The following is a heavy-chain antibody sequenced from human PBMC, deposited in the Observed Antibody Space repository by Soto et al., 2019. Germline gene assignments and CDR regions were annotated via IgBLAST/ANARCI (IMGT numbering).Heavy chain of an antibody. CDR1: GFTFSSYW. CDR3: ARDEPNYDFWRRGLDV. Sequence: EVQLVESWGGLVQPGGSLRLSCAASGFTFSSYWMHWVRQAPGKGLEWVSRINSDSSSTNYADSVKGRFTITRDNAKNTLYLQMNSLRAEDTAVYYCARDEPNYDFWRRGLDVWGQGTTVSVSS. J-gene: IGHJ6*02. D-gene: IGHD3-3*01. CDR2: INSDSSST. V-gene: IGHV3-74*01.